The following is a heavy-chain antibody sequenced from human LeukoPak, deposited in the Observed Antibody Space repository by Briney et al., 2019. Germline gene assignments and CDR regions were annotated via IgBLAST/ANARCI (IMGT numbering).Heavy chain of an antibody. D-gene: IGHD4-17*01. Sequence: GGSLRLSCAASGFTFSNYAMNWVRQTPGKGLEWVSALSGRGAGSYYTDSVKGRFTISRDDSKNTLYLQMASLRAEDTAVCYCAKAEDTTLTPPYYFDYWGQGTLVSVSS. CDR1: GFTFSNYA. CDR3: AKAEDTTLTPPYYFDY. J-gene: IGHJ4*02. CDR2: LSGRGAGS. V-gene: IGHV3-23*01.